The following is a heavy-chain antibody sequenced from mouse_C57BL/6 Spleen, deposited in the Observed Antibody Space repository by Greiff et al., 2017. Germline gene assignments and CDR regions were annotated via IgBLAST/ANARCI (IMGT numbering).Heavy chain of an antibody. Sequence: EVKLMESGPELVKPGASVKIPCKASGYTFTDYNMDWVKQSHGKSLEWIGDINPNNGGTIYNQKFKGKATLTVDKSSSTAYMELRSLTSEDTAVYYCARSRRAMDYWGQGTSGTVSS. J-gene: IGHJ4*01. CDR2: INPNNGGT. V-gene: IGHV1-18*01. CDR3: ARSRRAMDY. CDR1: GYTFTDYN.